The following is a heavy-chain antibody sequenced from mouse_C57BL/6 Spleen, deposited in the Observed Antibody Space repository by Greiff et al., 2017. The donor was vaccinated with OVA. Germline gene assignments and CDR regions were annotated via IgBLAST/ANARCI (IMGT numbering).Heavy chain of an antibody. CDR2: INPNNGGT. Sequence: QQSGPELVKPGASVKIPCKASGYTFTDYNMDWVKQSHGKSLEWIGDINPNNGGTIYNQKFKGKATLTVDKSSSTAYMELRSLTSEDTAVYYCARRATTVVAPYAMDYWGQGTSVTVSS. CDR3: ARRATTVVAPYAMDY. CDR1: GYTFTDYN. V-gene: IGHV1-18*01. D-gene: IGHD1-1*01. J-gene: IGHJ4*01.